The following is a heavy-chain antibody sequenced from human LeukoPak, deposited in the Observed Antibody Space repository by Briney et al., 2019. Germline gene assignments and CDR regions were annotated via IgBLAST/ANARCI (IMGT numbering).Heavy chain of an antibody. CDR2: ISSSSSYI. CDR1: GFTFSSHS. D-gene: IGHD1-26*01. CDR3: ARDSVGLLGYYFDY. J-gene: IGHJ4*02. V-gene: IGHV3-21*01. Sequence: GGSLRLSCAASGFTFSSHSMNWVRQAPGKGLEWVSSISSSSSYIYYADSVKGRFTISRDNAKNSLYLQMNSLRAEDTAVYYCARDSVGLLGYYFDYWGQGTLVTVSS.